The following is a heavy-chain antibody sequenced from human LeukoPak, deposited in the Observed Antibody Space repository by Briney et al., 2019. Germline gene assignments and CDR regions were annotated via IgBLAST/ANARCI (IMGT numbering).Heavy chain of an antibody. D-gene: IGHD6-19*01. CDR2: IKQDGREK. J-gene: IGHJ6*03. Sequence: GGSLRLSCAASGFTFSSYWMSWVRQAPGKGLEWVANIKQDGREKYYVDSVKGRLTIPRDNAKNSLYLQMNSLRAEDTAVYYCARDLYSSGWYVYYYYYMDVWGKGTTVTVSS. CDR1: GFTFSSYW. V-gene: IGHV3-7*01. CDR3: ARDLYSSGWYVYYYYYMDV.